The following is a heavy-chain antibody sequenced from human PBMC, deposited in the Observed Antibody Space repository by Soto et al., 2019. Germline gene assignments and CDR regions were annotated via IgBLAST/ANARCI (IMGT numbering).Heavy chain of an antibody. CDR3: ARTSGFDYASSGYIDY. J-gene: IGHJ4*02. CDR1: GGPFSSYA. V-gene: IGHV1-69*13. Sequence: SVKVCFKASGGPFSSYAISLVRQAPGQGLEWMGGIIPIFGTANYAQKFQGRVTITADESTSTAYMELSSLRSEDTAVYYCARTSGFDYASSGYIDYWGQGTLVTVSS. D-gene: IGHD3-22*01. CDR2: IIPIFGTA.